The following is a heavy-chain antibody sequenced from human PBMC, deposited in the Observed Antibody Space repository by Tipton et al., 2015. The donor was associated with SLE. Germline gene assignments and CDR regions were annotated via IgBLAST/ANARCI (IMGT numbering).Heavy chain of an antibody. Sequence: PRLSCAASGFTFDDYGMSWVRQAPGKGLEWVSGINWNGGSTGYADSVKGRFTISRDNAKNSLYLQMNSLRAEDTALYYCARVHSSSWYLGYWGQGTLVTVSS. J-gene: IGHJ4*02. D-gene: IGHD6-13*01. V-gene: IGHV3-20*04. CDR2: INWNGGST. CDR1: GFTFDDYG. CDR3: ARVHSSSWYLGY.